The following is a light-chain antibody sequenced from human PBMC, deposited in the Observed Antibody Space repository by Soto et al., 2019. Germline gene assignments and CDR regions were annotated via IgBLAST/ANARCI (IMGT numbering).Light chain of an antibody. CDR2: GAS. J-gene: IGKJ2*01. V-gene: IGKV3D-15*01. CDR1: QSVSSN. Sequence: EIVMTQSPATLSVSPGERATLSCRASQSVSSNLAWYQQKPGQAPRLLIYGASTRATGIPDRFSGSGSGTDFTLTISRLEPEDSAVYYCQQYGNSQYIFGQGTKVDIK. CDR3: QQYGNSQYI.